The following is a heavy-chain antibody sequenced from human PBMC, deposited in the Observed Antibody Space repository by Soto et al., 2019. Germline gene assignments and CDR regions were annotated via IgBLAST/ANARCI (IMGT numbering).Heavy chain of an antibody. CDR3: ARSPLELREFDY. CDR1: GGSFSGYY. D-gene: IGHD1-7*01. CDR2: INHSGST. V-gene: IGHV4-34*01. Sequence: PSETLSLTCAVYGGSFSGYYWSWIRQPPGKGLEWIGEINHSGSTNYNPSLKSRVTISVDTSKNQFSLQLSSVTAVDTAMYYCARSPLELREFDYWGQGALVTVSS. J-gene: IGHJ4*02.